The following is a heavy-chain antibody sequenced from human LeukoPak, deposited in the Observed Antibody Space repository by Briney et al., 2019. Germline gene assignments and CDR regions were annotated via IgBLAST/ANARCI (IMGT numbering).Heavy chain of an antibody. CDR2: IKSKADGGTT. J-gene: IGHJ4*01. V-gene: IGHV3-15*01. Sequence: GGSLRLSCAASGFTFSHAWMSWVRQAPGKGLEWVGRIKSKADGGTTDYAAPVKGRFTISRDDSENTLYVQMNSLKAEDTAVYYCATDASGWDYFDYWGHGTLVTVSS. D-gene: IGHD6-19*01. CDR3: ATDASGWDYFDY. CDR1: GFTFSHAW.